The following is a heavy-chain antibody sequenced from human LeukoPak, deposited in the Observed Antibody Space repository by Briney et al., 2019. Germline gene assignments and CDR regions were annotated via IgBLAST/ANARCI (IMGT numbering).Heavy chain of an antibody. CDR3: ARSERRVTIADYFDY. D-gene: IGHD4-11*01. CDR2: ISYDGSNK. V-gene: IGHV3-30-3*01. J-gene: IGHJ4*02. CDR1: GFTFSSYA. Sequence: GGSLRLSCAASGFTFSSYAMHWVRQAPGKGLEWVAVISYDGSNKYYADSVKGRFTISRDNSKNTLYLQMNSLRAEDTAVYYCARSERRVTIADYFDYWGQGTLVTVSS.